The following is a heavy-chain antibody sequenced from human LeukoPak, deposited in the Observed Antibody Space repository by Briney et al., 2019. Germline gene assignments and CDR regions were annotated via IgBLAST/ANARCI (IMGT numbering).Heavy chain of an antibody. V-gene: IGHV4-34*01. CDR3: ARGGGCSGGSCLFFDY. Sequence: SETLSLTCAAYGGSFSGYYWSWIRQPPGKGLEWIGEINHSGSTNYNPSLKSRVTISVDTSKNQFSLKLSSVTAADTAVYYCARGGGCSGGSCLFFDYWGQGTLVTVSS. J-gene: IGHJ4*02. CDR1: GGSFSGYY. D-gene: IGHD2-15*01. CDR2: INHSGST.